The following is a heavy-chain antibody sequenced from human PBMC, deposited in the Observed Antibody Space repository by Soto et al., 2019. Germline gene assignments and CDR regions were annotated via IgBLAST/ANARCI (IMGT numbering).Heavy chain of an antibody. V-gene: IGHV1-3*01. J-gene: IGHJ4*02. Sequence: ASVKVSCKASGYTFTSYAMHWVRQAPGQRLEWMGWINAGNGNTKYSQKFQGRVTITRDTSASTAYMELSSLRSEDTAVYYCAREARRIAVTGYWGQGTLVTVSS. D-gene: IGHD6-19*01. CDR2: INAGNGNT. CDR3: AREARRIAVTGY. CDR1: GYTFTSYA.